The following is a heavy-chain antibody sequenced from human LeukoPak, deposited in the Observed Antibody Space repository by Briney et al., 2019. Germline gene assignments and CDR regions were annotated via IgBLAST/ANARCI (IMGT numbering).Heavy chain of an antibody. J-gene: IGHJ5*02. V-gene: IGHV1-2*02. CDR2: INPNSGGT. CDR1: GYTFTGYY. Sequence: GASVKVSCKASGYTFTGYYMHWVRQAPGQGLEWMGWINPNSGGTNYAQKFQGRVTMTRDTSISTAYMELSRLRSDDTAVYYCARVVGGSSGWYVSRSWFDPWGQGTLVTVSS. CDR3: ARVVGGSSGWYVSRSWFDP. D-gene: IGHD6-19*01.